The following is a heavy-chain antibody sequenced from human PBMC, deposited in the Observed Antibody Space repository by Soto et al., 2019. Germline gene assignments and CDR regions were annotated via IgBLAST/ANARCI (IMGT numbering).Heavy chain of an antibody. CDR2: INHRGSN. CDR3: TSARFDY. Sequence: SETLSLTCAAYGGTFSAYYWPWIRQPPGKGLEWIWEINHRGSNKYSPSLKIRVTITVDTSNNHLSLKLTFVTTADTTVYKCTSARFDYWGRAILVSVTS. J-gene: IGHJ4*02. V-gene: IGHV4-34*01. CDR1: GGTFSAYY.